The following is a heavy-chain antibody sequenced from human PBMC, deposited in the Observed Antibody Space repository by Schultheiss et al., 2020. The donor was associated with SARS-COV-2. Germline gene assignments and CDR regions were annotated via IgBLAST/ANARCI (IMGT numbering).Heavy chain of an antibody. D-gene: IGHD6-6*01. CDR1: GGSISSYY. CDR2: ITHSGNT. V-gene: IGHV4-34*01. CDR3: ARGRFKLAARKNWFDP. Sequence: SETLSLTCTVSGGSISSYYWSWIRQPPGKGLEWIGEITHSGNTNYDPSLKTRVTISVDTSKSQFSLNLNSVTAADTAVYYCARGRFKLAARKNWFDPWGQGTLVTVSS. J-gene: IGHJ5*02.